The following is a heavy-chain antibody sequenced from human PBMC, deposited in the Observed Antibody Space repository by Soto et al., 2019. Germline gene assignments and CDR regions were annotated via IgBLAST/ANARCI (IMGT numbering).Heavy chain of an antibody. J-gene: IGHJ6*03. CDR2: IRSKAYGGTT. CDR3: TRDLILWFGELRYYYYYYMDV. V-gene: IGHV3-49*03. CDR1: GFTFGDYA. Sequence: PGGSLRLSCTASGFTFGDYAMSWFRQAPGKGLEWVGFIRSKAYGGTTEYAASVKGRFTISRDDSKSIAYLQMNSLKTEDTAVYYFTRDLILWFGELRYYYYYYMDVWGKGTTVTVSS. D-gene: IGHD3-10*01.